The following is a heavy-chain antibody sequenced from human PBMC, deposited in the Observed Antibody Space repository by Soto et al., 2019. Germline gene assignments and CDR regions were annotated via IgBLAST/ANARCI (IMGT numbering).Heavy chain of an antibody. CDR1: GYTFTSYG. CDR3: ARGITIFGVVTDFDY. CDR2: ISAYNGNT. Sequence: ASVKVSCKASGYTFTSYGISWVQQAPGQGLEWMGWISAYNGNTNYAQKLQGRVTMTTDTSTSTAYMELRSLRSDDTAVYYCARGITIFGVVTDFDYWGQGTLVTGSS. D-gene: IGHD3-3*01. J-gene: IGHJ4*02. V-gene: IGHV1-18*01.